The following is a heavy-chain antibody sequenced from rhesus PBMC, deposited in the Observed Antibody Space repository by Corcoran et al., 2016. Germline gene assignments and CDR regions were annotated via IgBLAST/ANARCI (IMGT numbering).Heavy chain of an antibody. CDR2: IYGSGGST. Sequence: QVQLQESGPGLVKPSETLSLTCTVSGCSISDSYYWSWIRQPPGKGLEWMGRIYGSGGSTNYNPSLKSRVTISRDTSKNQFSLKLSAVTAADTAVYYCARDVWDGLDSWGQGVVVTVSS. D-gene: IGHD1-44*01. CDR1: GCSISDSYY. CDR3: ARDVWDGLDS. J-gene: IGHJ6*01. V-gene: IGHV4-160*01.